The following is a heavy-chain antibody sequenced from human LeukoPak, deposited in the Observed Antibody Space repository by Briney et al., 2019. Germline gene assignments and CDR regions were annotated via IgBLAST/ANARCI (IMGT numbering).Heavy chain of an antibody. Sequence: SETLSLTCGVSGGSIRGTNWWSWGRQPPGQGLEWIGEISLAGQTKYNPSLNGRVTMSLDKSRNQLSLHLTSVFAADTATYFCSRESGPFCPFGYWGQGTLVIVSS. CDR3: SRESGPFCPFGY. CDR1: GGSIRGTNW. J-gene: IGHJ4*02. CDR2: ISLAGQT. V-gene: IGHV4/OR15-8*02. D-gene: IGHD1-26*01.